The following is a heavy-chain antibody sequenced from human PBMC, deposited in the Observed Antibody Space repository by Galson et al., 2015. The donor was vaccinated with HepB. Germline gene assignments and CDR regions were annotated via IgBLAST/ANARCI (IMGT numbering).Heavy chain of an antibody. V-gene: IGHV5-51*01. D-gene: IGHD3-10*01. CDR2: IYPGDSDT. CDR3: ARVLRGEAYDS. Sequence: QSGAEVKKPGESLKISCKGSAHSFTGYWIGWVRHIPGKGLEWMGSIYPGDSDTKYNPSFQGQVTISADKSINTAYLQWRSLKASDTAMYYCARVLRGEAYDSWGQGTLVTASS. J-gene: IGHJ4*02. CDR1: AHSFTGYW.